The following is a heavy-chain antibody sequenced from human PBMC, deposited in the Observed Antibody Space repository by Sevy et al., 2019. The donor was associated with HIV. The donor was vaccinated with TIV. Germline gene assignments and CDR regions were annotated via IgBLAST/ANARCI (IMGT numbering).Heavy chain of an antibody. CDR1: GGSVRSSSYY. CDR3: ARMDIAVAGSYPFDY. J-gene: IGHJ4*02. V-gene: IGHV4-39*01. D-gene: IGHD6-19*01. CDR2: IYYIGST. Sequence: SVTLSLTCTVSGGSVRSSSYYWGWIRQPPGEGLEWIASIYYIGSTNYNPSLESRVTISVDTSKNQFSLKLISVTAADTAVYYCARMDIAVAGSYPFDYWGQGTLVTVSS.